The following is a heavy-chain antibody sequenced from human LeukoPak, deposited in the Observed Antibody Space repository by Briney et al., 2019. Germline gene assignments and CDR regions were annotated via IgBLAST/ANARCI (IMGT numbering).Heavy chain of an antibody. J-gene: IGHJ4*02. V-gene: IGHV1-46*01. CDR1: GYTFTSYY. CDR2: INPSGGST. D-gene: IGHD3-22*01. Sequence: ASVKVSCTASGYTFTSYYMHWVRQAPGQGLEWMGIINPSGGSTSYAQKFQGRVTMTRDMSTSTVYMELSSLRSEDTAVYYCAGDFDSSGYLIGFFDYWGQGTLVTVSS. CDR3: AGDFDSSGYLIGFFDY.